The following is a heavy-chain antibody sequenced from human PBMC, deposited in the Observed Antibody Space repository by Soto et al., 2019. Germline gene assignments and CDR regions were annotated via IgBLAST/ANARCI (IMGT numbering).Heavy chain of an antibody. Sequence: SETLSLTCTVSGGSISSGGFYWSWIRQHPGKGLEWIGYIYYSGSTYYNPSLKSRVTISVDTSKNQFSLKLSSVTAADTAVYYCARDSIGEGFSDPNYYYGMDVWGQGTTVTVSS. V-gene: IGHV4-31*02. D-gene: IGHD3-10*01. CDR2: IYYSGST. CDR1: GGSISSGGFY. CDR3: ARDSIGEGFSDPNYYYGMDV. J-gene: IGHJ6*02.